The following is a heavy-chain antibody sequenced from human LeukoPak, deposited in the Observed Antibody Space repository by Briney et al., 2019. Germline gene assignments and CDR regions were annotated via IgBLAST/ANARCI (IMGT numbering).Heavy chain of an antibody. V-gene: IGHV1-18*01. D-gene: IGHD1-7*01. CDR1: GYTFTSYG. CDR2: ISAYNGNT. CDR3: ARENNWNSEGPVSPIDY. Sequence: ASVKVCCTASGYTFTSYGISWVRQAPGQGLEWMGWISAYNGNTNYAQKLQGRVTMTTDTSTSTAYMELRSLRSDDTAVYYCARENNWNSEGPVSPIDYWGQGTLVTVSS. J-gene: IGHJ4*02.